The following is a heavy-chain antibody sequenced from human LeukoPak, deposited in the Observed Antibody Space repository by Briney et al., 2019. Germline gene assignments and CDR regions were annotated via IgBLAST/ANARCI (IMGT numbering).Heavy chain of an antibody. CDR3: ASSYYYDSSGYYAFDI. V-gene: IGHV4-4*07. Sequence: SETLSLTCTVSGGSISSCYWSWIRQPAGKGLEWIGRIYTSGSTNYNPSLKSRVTMSVDTSKNQFSLKLSSVTAADTAVYYCASSYYYDSSGYYAFDIWGQGTMVTVSS. CDR1: GGSISSCY. CDR2: IYTSGST. J-gene: IGHJ3*02. D-gene: IGHD3-22*01.